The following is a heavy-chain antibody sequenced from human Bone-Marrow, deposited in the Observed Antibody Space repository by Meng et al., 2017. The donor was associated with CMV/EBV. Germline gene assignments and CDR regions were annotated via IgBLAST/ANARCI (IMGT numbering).Heavy chain of an antibody. D-gene: IGHD3-16*02. V-gene: IGHV3-53*01. CDR3: AKTSGGVIEGPDY. J-gene: IGHJ4*02. CDR1: GFSVTSNY. CDR2: IYTSGST. Sequence: GGSLRLSCAASGFSVTSNYMSWVRQAPGKGLEWVSIIYTSGSTHYADSVKGRFTISRDNFKNTVYLQMNSLRAEDTAVYYCAKTSGGVIEGPDYWGQGTLVTGSS.